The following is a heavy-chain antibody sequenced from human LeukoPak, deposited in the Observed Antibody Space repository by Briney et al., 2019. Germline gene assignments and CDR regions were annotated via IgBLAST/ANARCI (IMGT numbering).Heavy chain of an antibody. CDR1: GFTFSSYG. Sequence: PGGSLRLSCAASGFTFSSYGMHWVRQAPGKGLEWVAFIRYDGSNKYYADSVKGRFTISRDNSKNTLYLQMNSLRAEDTAVYYCAKDLAMGIVVVPAARIGAFDIWGQGTMVTVSS. CDR3: AKDLAMGIVVVPAARIGAFDI. CDR2: IRYDGSNK. J-gene: IGHJ3*02. V-gene: IGHV3-30*02. D-gene: IGHD2-2*03.